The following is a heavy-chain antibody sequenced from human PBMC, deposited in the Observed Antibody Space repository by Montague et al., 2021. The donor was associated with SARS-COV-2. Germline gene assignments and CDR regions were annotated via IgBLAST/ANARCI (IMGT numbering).Heavy chain of an antibody. V-gene: IGHV3-48*02. D-gene: IGHD3-16*01. Sequence: SLRLSCAASGFSFSSYRMNWVRQAPGKGPEWLSDISSSSSTIYYADSVKGRFTISRDNGKNSLYLQVNSLRDEDTAVYYCARGFGLADFDLWGRGTLVTVSS. CDR1: GFSFSSYR. CDR3: ARGFGLADFDL. CDR2: ISSSSSTI. J-gene: IGHJ2*01.